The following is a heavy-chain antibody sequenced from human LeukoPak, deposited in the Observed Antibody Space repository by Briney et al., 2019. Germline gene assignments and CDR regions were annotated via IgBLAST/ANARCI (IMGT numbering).Heavy chain of an antibody. D-gene: IGHD3-10*01. CDR2: ISSSTTYI. CDR1: GFTFSSYS. J-gene: IGHJ4*02. CDR3: TRGGIRGILLPVDY. Sequence: GGSLRLSCAASGFTFSSYSMNWVRQAPGKGLEWVSSISSSTTYIYYADSVRGRFTLSRNNSKNSLYLQMNSLRVEDTAIYYCTRGGIRGILLPVDYWGQGTQVTVSS. V-gene: IGHV3-21*01.